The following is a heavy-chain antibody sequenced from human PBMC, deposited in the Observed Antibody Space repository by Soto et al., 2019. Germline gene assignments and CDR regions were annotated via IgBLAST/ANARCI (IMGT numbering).Heavy chain of an antibody. J-gene: IGHJ4*02. Sequence: GWSLRLSCAAAGFTFSSYSMNWVRQAPGKGLEWVSSISSSSSYIYYADSVKGRFTISRDNAKNSLYLQMNSLRAEDTAVYYCASYYDLNFDYWGQGTLVTGSS. CDR1: GFTFSSYS. D-gene: IGHD3-22*01. CDR3: ASYYDLNFDY. CDR2: ISSSSSYI. V-gene: IGHV3-21*01.